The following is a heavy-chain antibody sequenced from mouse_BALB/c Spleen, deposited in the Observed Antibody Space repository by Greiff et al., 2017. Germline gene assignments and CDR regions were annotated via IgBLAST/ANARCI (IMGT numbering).Heavy chain of an antibody. J-gene: IGHJ4*01. D-gene: IGHD2-4*01. CDR1: GFTFSNYW. CDR2: IRLKSNNYAT. V-gene: IGHV6-6*02. Sequence: EVKVEESGGGLVQPGGSMKLSCVASGFTFSNYWMNWVRQSPEKGLEWVAEIRLKSNNYATHYAESVKGRFTISRDDSKSSVYLQMNNLRAEDTGIYYCTRKAYDYDYAMDYWGQGTSVTVSS. CDR3: TRKAYDYDYAMDY.